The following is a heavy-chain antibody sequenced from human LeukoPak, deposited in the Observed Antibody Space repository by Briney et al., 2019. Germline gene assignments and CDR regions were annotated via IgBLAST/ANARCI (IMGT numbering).Heavy chain of an antibody. Sequence: SQTLSLTCTVSGGSISSGSYYWSWIRQPAGKGLEWIGRIYTSGSTNYNPSLKSRVTISVDTSKNQFSLKLSSVTAADTAVYYCARNMITFGGVIVPIFDYWGQGTLVTVSS. J-gene: IGHJ4*02. D-gene: IGHD3-16*02. CDR2: IYTSGST. CDR3: ARNMITFGGVIVPIFDY. CDR1: GGSISSGSYY. V-gene: IGHV4-61*02.